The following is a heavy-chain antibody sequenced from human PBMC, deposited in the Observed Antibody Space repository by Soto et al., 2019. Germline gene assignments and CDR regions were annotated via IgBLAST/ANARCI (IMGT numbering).Heavy chain of an antibody. J-gene: IGHJ6*03. Sequence: QVQLVQSGAEVKKPGASVKVSCKASGYTFINYYIHWVRQAPGQGLEWMGVINPNGGSTVYAQKFQGRVTLTRDTSTSTVYVELRSLRSDDTAVYFCVRATAARQRDYSYHYSLHIWGKGTTVTVSS. CDR1: GYTFINYY. CDR3: VRATAARQRDYSYHYSLHI. V-gene: IGHV1-46*03. CDR2: INPNGGST. D-gene: IGHD6-6*01.